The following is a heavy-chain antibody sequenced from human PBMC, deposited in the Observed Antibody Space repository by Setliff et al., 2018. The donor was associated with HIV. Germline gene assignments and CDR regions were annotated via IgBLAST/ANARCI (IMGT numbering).Heavy chain of an antibody. D-gene: IGHD3-10*01. CDR1: GYTFTSYA. CDR2: INAGNGNT. CDR3: AGEGKFRYYYYMDV. Sequence: ASVKVSRKASGYTFTSYAIHWVRQAPGQRLEWMGWINAGNGNTKYSQKFQGRVTITRDTSASTAYMELSSLRSEDTAVYYCAGEGKFRYYYYMDVWGKGTTVTVSS. V-gene: IGHV1-3*01. J-gene: IGHJ6*03.